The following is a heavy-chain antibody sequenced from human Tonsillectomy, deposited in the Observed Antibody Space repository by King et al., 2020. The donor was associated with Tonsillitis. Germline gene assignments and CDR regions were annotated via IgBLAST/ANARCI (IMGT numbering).Heavy chain of an antibody. J-gene: IGHJ3*02. CDR2: IYSGGSST. D-gene: IGHD6-19*01. CDR1: GFTFSSYA. Sequence: VQLVESGGGLVQPGGSLRLSCAASGFTFSSYAMSWVRQAPGKGLEWVSVIYSGGSSTHYADSVKGRFTISRDNSKNTLYLQMNSLRAEDTAVYYCAKDLAGGIAVAVDAFDIWGQGTMVTVSS. CDR3: AKDLAGGIAVAVDAFDI. V-gene: IGHV3-23*03.